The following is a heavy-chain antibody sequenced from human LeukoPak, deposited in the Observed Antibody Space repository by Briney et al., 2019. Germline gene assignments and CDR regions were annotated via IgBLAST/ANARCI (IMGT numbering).Heavy chain of an antibody. D-gene: IGHD2-2*01. V-gene: IGHV4-59*01. CDR3: ASPSSTSEYYFDY. Sequence: SSETLSLTCTVSGGSISSYYWSWIRQPPGKGLEWIGYIYYSGSTYYNPSLKSRVTISVDMSKNQFSLKLSSVTAADTAVYYCASPSSTSEYYFDYWGQGTLVTVSS. CDR1: GGSISSYY. CDR2: IYYSGST. J-gene: IGHJ4*02.